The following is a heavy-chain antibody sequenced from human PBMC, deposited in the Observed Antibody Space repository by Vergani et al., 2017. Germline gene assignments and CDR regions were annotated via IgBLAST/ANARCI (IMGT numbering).Heavy chain of an antibody. Sequence: QVQLQQWGAGLLKPSETLSLTCAVSGGSISSSSYYWGWIRQPPGKGLEWIGSIYYSGSTYYNPSLKSRVTISVDTSKNQFSRKLSSVTAADTAVYYCARGLRFLPRFDPWGQGTLVTVSS. D-gene: IGHD3-3*01. J-gene: IGHJ5*02. V-gene: IGHV4-39*07. CDR3: ARGLRFLPRFDP. CDR1: GGSISSSSYY. CDR2: IYYSGST.